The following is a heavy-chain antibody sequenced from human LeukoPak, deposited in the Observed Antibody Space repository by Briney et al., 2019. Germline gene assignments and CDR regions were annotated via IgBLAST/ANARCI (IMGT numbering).Heavy chain of an antibody. J-gene: IGHJ4*02. CDR1: GYTFTGYY. CDR2: FDPEDGET. D-gene: IGHD3-3*01. CDR3: ATQALRFLEWDY. V-gene: IGHV1-24*01. Sequence: ASVKVSCKASGYTFTGYYMHWVRQAPGQGLEWMGGFDPEDGETIYAQKFQGRVTMTEDTSTDTAYMELSSLRSEDTAVYYCATQALRFLEWDYWGQGTLVTVSS.